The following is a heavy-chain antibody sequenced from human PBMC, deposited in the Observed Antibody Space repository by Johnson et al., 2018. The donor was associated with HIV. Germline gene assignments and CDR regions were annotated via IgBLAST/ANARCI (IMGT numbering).Heavy chain of an antibody. Sequence: QVQLVESGGGLVKPGGSLRLSCAASGFTFSNAWMSWVRQAPGKGLEWVAFIRYDGSNKYYADSVKGRFTISRDNSKNTLYLQMNSLRAEDTAVYYCARGRRIQLWLLADAFDIWGQGTMVTVSS. J-gene: IGHJ3*02. CDR1: GFTFSNAW. CDR3: ARGRRIQLWLLADAFDI. V-gene: IGHV3-30*02. D-gene: IGHD5-18*01. CDR2: IRYDGSNK.